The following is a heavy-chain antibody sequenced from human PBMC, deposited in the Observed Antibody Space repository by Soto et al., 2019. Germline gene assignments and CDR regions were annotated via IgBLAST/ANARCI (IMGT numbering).Heavy chain of an antibody. J-gene: IGHJ4*02. CDR2: ISNGGGST. Sequence: PGGSLRLSCAASGFTFSNYAMNWVRQAPGKGLEWVSVISNGGGSTFYADSVKGRFTVSRDNSKNTLFLQMNSLRVEDTALYYCAKRSVVAGREYYFDYWGEVTLVPVS. V-gene: IGHV3-23*01. CDR3: AKRSVVAGREYYFDY. D-gene: IGHD6-6*01. CDR1: GFTFSNYA.